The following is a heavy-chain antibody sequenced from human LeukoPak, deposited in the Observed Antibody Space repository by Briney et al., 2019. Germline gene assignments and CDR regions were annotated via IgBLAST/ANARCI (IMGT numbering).Heavy chain of an antibody. CDR1: GVSFSGYY. V-gene: IGHV4-34*01. D-gene: IGHD3-10*01. CDR3: ARRGYYYGSGRGGWFDP. Sequence: PSETLSLTCAVYGVSFSGYYWSWIRQRPGKGLEWVGEINHSGSTNYNPSLKSRVTISVDTSKNQFSLKLSSVTAADTAVYYCARRGYYYGSGRGGWFDPWGQGTLVTVSS. CDR2: INHSGST. J-gene: IGHJ5*02.